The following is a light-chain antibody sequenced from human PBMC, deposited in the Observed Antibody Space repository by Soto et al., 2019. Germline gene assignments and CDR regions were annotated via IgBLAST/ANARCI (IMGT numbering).Light chain of an antibody. Sequence: EIVMTQSPATLSVSTGERVTLSCRASQSVSGNLAWYQHKPGQAPKLLIYGASTRATGIPARFSGSESGTEFTLTISILQSEDFAVYYCQQYNNWLFTFGGGTRVEIK. CDR1: QSVSGN. CDR2: GAS. J-gene: IGKJ4*01. V-gene: IGKV3-15*01. CDR3: QQYNNWLFT.